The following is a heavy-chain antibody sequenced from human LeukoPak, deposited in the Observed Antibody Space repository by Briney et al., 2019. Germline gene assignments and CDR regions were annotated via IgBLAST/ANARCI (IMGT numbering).Heavy chain of an antibody. D-gene: IGHD3-10*01. Sequence: GGSLRLSCAASGFTFSSYGMHWVRQAPGKGLGWVAFIRYDGSNKYYADSVKGRFTISRDNSKNTLYLQMNSLRAEDTAVYYCAKDSPLWFGELSLPYYYMDVWGKGTTVTVSS. J-gene: IGHJ6*03. V-gene: IGHV3-30*02. CDR2: IRYDGSNK. CDR3: AKDSPLWFGELSLPYYYMDV. CDR1: GFTFSSYG.